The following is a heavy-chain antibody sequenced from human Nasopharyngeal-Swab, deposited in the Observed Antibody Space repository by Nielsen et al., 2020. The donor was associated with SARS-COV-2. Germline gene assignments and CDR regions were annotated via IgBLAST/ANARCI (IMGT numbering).Heavy chain of an antibody. D-gene: IGHD3-22*01. CDR3: AGGDDSLANSYY. CDR2: IIPIFGTA. V-gene: IGHV1-69*01. Sequence: VSRLPCVWRFRSYALIWVRPAPGQGLEWMGGIIPIFGTANYAQKFQGRVTITADESTSTAYMELSSLRSEDTAAYYCAGGDDSLANSYYWGQGTLVTVSS. CDR1: VWRFRSYA. J-gene: IGHJ4*02.